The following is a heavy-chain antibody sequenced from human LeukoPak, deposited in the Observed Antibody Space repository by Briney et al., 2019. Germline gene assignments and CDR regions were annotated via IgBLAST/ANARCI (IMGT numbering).Heavy chain of an antibody. Sequence: SQTLSLTCTVSGGSISSGGYYWSWIRQPAGKGLEWIGRIYTSGSTNYNPSLKSRVTMSVDTSKNQFSLKLSSVTAADTAVYYCARAMPRNYYYYMDVWGKGTTVTVSS. V-gene: IGHV4-61*02. J-gene: IGHJ6*03. CDR3: ARAMPRNYYYYMDV. CDR1: GGSISSGGYY. D-gene: IGHD2-2*01. CDR2: IYTSGST.